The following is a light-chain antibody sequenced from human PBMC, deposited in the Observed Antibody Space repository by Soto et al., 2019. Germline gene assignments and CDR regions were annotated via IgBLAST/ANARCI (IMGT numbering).Light chain of an antibody. Sequence: QSVLTQPASVSGFPGQSITIPCTGTSSDVGGYNYVSWYQQHPGKAPKLMIYDVSNRPSGVSNRFSGSKSGNTASLTISGLQAEDEADYYCTSYTTSSTQVFGTGTKVTVL. CDR3: TSYTTSSTQV. V-gene: IGLV2-14*03. CDR1: SSDVGGYNY. CDR2: DVS. J-gene: IGLJ1*01.